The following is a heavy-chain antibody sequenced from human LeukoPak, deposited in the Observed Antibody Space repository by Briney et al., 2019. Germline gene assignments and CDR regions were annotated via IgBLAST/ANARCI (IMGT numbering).Heavy chain of an antibody. J-gene: IGHJ4*02. Sequence: PGGSLRLXCAASGFTFSSYAMSWVRQAPGKGLEWVSAISGSGGSTYYADSVKGRFTISRDNSKNTLYLQMNSLRAEDTAVYHCAKAPSSSSWEIDFDYWGQGTLVTVSS. CDR3: AKAPSSSSWEIDFDY. CDR1: GFTFSSYA. D-gene: IGHD6-13*01. CDR2: ISGSGGST. V-gene: IGHV3-23*01.